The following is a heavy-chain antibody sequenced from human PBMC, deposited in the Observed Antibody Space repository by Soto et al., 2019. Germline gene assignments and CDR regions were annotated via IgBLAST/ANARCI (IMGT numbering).Heavy chain of an antibody. CDR2: IWYDGSNK. CDR1: GFTFSSYG. V-gene: IGHV3-33*01. J-gene: IGHJ4*02. CDR3: ARDGKTYYFDY. Sequence: QVQLVESGGGVVQPGRSLRLSCAASGFTFSSYGMHWVRQAPGKGLEWVAVIWYDGSNKYYADSVKGRFTISRDNSKNTLYLQMNSLRAEDTGVYYCARDGKTYYFDYWGQGTLVTVSS.